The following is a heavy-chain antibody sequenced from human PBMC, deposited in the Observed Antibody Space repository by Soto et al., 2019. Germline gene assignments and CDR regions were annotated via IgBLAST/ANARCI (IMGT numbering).Heavy chain of an antibody. J-gene: IGHJ6*02. CDR1: GFTFSSYG. V-gene: IGHV3-33*01. CDR3: ARDLDHPITGTPIYYYYGMDV. D-gene: IGHD1-20*01. CDR2: IWYDGSNK. Sequence: PGWSLRLSCAASGFTFSSYGMHWVRQAPGKGLEWVAVIWYDGSNKYYADSVKGRFTISRDNSKNTLYLQMNSLRAEDTAVYYCARDLDHPITGTPIYYYYGMDVWGQGTTVTVSS.